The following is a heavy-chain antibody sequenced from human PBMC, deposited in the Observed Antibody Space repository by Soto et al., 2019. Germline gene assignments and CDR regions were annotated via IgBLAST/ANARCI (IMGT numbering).Heavy chain of an antibody. CDR3: AHSDVVLVARHTFDI. J-gene: IGHJ3*02. D-gene: IGHD2-8*02. CDR2: IYWDDYK. CDR1: GFSLSTSGVG. V-gene: IGHV2-5*02. Sequence: QITLKESGPTLVKPTQTLTLTCTFSGFSLSTSGVGVGWIRQPPGKALEWLALIYWDDYKDYNPSLKSRLTITKDNSKNQVVLTMTNMDPVDTATYYCAHSDVVLVARHTFDIWGQGTMVTVSS.